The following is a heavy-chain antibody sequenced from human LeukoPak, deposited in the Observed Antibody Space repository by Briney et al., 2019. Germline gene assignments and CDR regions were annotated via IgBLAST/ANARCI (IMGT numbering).Heavy chain of an antibody. J-gene: IGHJ5*02. CDR1: GFTFSSYG. Sequence: GGSLRLSCTGSGFTFSSYGMSWVRQAPGKGLEWVSGISGSRGNTYSADSVKGRFTIARENSKNTLYLQMNSLRVEDTAVYYCAKDRRIVAVGPRRTIKNWLDPWGQGTLVTVSS. CDR2: ISGSRGNT. D-gene: IGHD6-13*01. CDR3: AKDRRIVAVGPRRTIKNWLDP. V-gene: IGHV3-23*01.